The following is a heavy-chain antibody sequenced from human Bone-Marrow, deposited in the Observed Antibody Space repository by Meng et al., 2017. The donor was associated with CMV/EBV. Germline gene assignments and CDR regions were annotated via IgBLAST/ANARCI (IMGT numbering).Heavy chain of an antibody. Sequence: GGSLRLSCAASGFTFSSYEMNWVRQAPGKGLEWVSYISSSGSTIYYADSVKGRFTISRDNAKNSLYLQMNSLRAEDTAVYYCVRSDYGGKGVYSDYWGQGTLVTVSS. J-gene: IGHJ4*02. V-gene: IGHV3-48*03. CDR1: GFTFSSYE. CDR3: VRSDYGGKGVYSDY. CDR2: ISSSGSTI. D-gene: IGHD4-23*01.